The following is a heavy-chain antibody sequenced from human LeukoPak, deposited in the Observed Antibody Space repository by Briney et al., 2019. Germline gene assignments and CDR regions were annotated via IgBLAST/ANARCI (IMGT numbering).Heavy chain of an antibody. J-gene: IGHJ3*02. CDR3: ASPANAFDI. CDR1: GYSISSGDY. CDR2: IYHSGST. V-gene: IGHV4-38-2*01. Sequence: SETLSLTCAVSGYSISSGDYWGWIRQPPGKGLEWIGSIYHSGSTYYNPSLKSRVTISVDTSKNQFSLKLSSVTAADTAVYYCASPANAFDIWGQGTMVTVSS.